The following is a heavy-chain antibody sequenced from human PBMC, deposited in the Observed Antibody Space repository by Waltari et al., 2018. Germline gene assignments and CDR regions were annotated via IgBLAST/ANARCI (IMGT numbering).Heavy chain of an antibody. CDR1: GGTFSSYA. CDR3: ARDVGGLQSFDWFDP. D-gene: IGHD4-4*01. Sequence: QVQLVQSGAEVKKPGSSVKVSCKASGGTFSSYAISWVRQAPGQGLEWMGGIIPIFGTANDAQKFQGRVTSTTDESTSTAYMELSSLRSEDTAVYYCARDVGGLQSFDWFDPWGQGTLVTVSS. CDR2: IIPIFGTA. V-gene: IGHV1-69*05. J-gene: IGHJ5*02.